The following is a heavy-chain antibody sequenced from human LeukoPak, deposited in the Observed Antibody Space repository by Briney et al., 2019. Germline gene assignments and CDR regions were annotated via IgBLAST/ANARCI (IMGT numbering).Heavy chain of an antibody. D-gene: IGHD5-24*01. CDR1: GGTFRSYA. CDR3: ARDDGYKFGKFDY. V-gene: IGHV1-69*01. Sequence: SVKVSCKASGGTFRSYAISWVRQAPGQGLEWMGGIIPIFGTANYAQKFQGRVTITADESTSTAYMELSSLRSEDTAVYYCARDDGYKFGKFDYWGQGTLVTVSS. CDR2: IIPIFGTA. J-gene: IGHJ4*02.